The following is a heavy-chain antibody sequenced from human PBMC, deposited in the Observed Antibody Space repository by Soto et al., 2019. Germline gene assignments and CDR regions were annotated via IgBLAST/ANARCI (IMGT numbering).Heavy chain of an antibody. CDR2: INHSGST. V-gene: IGHV4-34*01. CDR3: ARVSIRYSSSWTLYYYYGMDV. J-gene: IGHJ6*02. Sequence: PSETMSLTCAVYGWSFSGYYWSWIRQPPGKGLEWIGEINHSGSTNYNPSLKSRVTISVDTSKNQFSLKLSSVTAADTAVYYCARVSIRYSSSWTLYYYYGMDVWGQGTTVTVSS. CDR1: GWSFSGYY. D-gene: IGHD6-13*01.